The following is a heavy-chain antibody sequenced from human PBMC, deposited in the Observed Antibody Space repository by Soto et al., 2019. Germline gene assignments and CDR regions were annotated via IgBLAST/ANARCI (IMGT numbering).Heavy chain of an antibody. D-gene: IGHD5-12*01. CDR3: ARVVSGVPQDIVAKILKRHYYYYYMDV. J-gene: IGHJ6*03. V-gene: IGHV1-8*01. Sequence: GASVKVSCKASGYTFTSYDINWVRQATGQGLEWMGWMNPNSGNTGYAQKFQGRVTMTRNTSISTAYMELSSLRSEDTAVYYCARVVSGVPQDIVAKILKRHYYYYYMDVWGKGTTVTVSS. CDR2: MNPNSGNT. CDR1: GYTFTSYD.